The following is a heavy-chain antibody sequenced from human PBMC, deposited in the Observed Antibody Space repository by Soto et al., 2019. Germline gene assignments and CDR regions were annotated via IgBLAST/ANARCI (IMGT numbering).Heavy chain of an antibody. CDR3: ARGNLYYFDY. CDR2: IRNKVNTYST. Sequence: GGSLRLSCAASGFTFSDHYMDWVRQAPGKGLEWVGRIRNKVNTYSTEYAASVKGRFTISRDDSKNSLYLQMNSLKTDDTAVYYCARGNLYYFDYWGQGTLVTVSS. CDR1: GFTFSDHY. J-gene: IGHJ4*02. V-gene: IGHV3-72*01.